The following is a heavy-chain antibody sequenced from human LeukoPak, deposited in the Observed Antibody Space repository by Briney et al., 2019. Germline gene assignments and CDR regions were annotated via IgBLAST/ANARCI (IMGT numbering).Heavy chain of an antibody. V-gene: IGHV4-61*08. CDR2: IYYSGST. CDR1: GGSISSGGYY. CDR3: ARHLNNCGDDCYIFDY. J-gene: IGHJ4*01. D-gene: IGHD2-21*01. Sequence: SQTLSLTCAVSGGSISSGGYYWSWIRQPPGKGLEWMGYIYYSGSTNYNPSLKSRLTISVNTSTNQFSLRVSSVTAADTGVYYCARHLNNCGDDCYIFDYWGQGTLVTVSS.